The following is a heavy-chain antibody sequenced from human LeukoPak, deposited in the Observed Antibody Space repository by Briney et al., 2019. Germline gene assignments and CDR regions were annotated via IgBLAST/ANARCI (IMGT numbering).Heavy chain of an antibody. D-gene: IGHD2-2*01. V-gene: IGHV3-66*01. CDR1: GFTVSSNY. Sequence: PGGSLRLSCAASGFTVSSNYMSWVRQAPGKGLEWVSVIYSGGSTYYADSVKGRFTISRDNSKNTLYLQMNSLRAEDTAVYYCASRFRDSTTQTVLGKPNGAFDIWGQGTMVTVSS. CDR3: ASRFRDSTTQTVLGKPNGAFDI. CDR2: IYSGGST. J-gene: IGHJ3*02.